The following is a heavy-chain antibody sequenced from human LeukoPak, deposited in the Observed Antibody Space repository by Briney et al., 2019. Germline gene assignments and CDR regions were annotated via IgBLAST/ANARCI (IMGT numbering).Heavy chain of an antibody. CDR3: ARDSGTYRY. CDR2: IYHSGST. Sequence: SETLSLTCTVSGYSISSGYYWGWIRQPPGKGLEWIGSIYHSGSTYYNPSLKSRVTISVDTSKNQFSLKLSSVTAADTAVYYCARDSGTYRYWGQGTLVTVSS. J-gene: IGHJ4*02. D-gene: IGHD3-10*01. CDR1: GYSISSGYY. V-gene: IGHV4-38-2*02.